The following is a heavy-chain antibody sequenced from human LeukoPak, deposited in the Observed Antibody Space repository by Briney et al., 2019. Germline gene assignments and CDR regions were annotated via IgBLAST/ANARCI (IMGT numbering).Heavy chain of an antibody. CDR2: IYHSGST. CDR3: ARDNAVAGSGDAFDI. CDR1: GGSISSGGYY. D-gene: IGHD6-19*01. Sequence: TLSLTCTVSGGSISSGGYYWSWIRQPPGKGLEWIGYIYHSGSTYYNPSLKSRVTISVDRSKNQFSLKLSSVTAADTAVYYCARDNAVAGSGDAFDIWGQGTMVTVSS. V-gene: IGHV4-30-2*01. J-gene: IGHJ3*02.